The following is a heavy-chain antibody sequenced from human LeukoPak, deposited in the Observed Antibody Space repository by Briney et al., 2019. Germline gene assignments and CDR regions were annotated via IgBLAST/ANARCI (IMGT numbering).Heavy chain of an antibody. Sequence: GASLKISCKGSGYSFTSYWIGWVRQMPGKGLEWMGIIYPGDSDTRYSPSFQGQVTISADKSISTAYLQWRSLKASDTAIYYCARRGPESWFDPWGQGTLVTVSS. CDR2: IYPGDSDT. V-gene: IGHV5-51*01. CDR3: ARRGPESWFDP. CDR1: GYSFTSYW. J-gene: IGHJ5*02.